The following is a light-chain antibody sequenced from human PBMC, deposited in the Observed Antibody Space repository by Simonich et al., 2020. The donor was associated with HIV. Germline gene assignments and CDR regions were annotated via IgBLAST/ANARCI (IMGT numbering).Light chain of an antibody. Sequence: DIQMTQSPSSLPASVGDRVTITCRASQSIRSYLNWYQQKPGKAPKLLIYTASSLQSGVPSRFSGSGSGTDFTLTISSLQPEDIATYYCQQLNSYPITFGQGTRLEIK. CDR2: TAS. J-gene: IGKJ5*01. CDR3: QQLNSYPIT. CDR1: QSIRSY. V-gene: IGKV1-39*01.